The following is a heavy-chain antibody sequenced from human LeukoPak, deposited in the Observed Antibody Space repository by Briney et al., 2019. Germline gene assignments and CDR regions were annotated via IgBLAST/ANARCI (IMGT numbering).Heavy chain of an antibody. V-gene: IGHV4-39*01. CDR3: ARHGDGGSSSAWFDYYYYGMDV. Sequence: SETLSLTCAVYGGSFSSYYWGWIRQPPGKGLEWIGSIYYSGSTYYNPSLKSRVTISVDTSKNQFSLKLSSVTAADTAVYYCARHGDGGSSSAWFDYYYYGMDVWGQGTTVTVSS. CDR1: GGSFSSYY. D-gene: IGHD6-6*01. J-gene: IGHJ6*02. CDR2: IYYSGST.